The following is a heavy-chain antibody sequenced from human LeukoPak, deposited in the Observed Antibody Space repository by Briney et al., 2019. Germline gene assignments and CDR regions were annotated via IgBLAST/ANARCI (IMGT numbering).Heavy chain of an antibody. CDR2: IYHSGST. CDR1: GGSISSYY. CDR3: ARVIGYCSSTSCFDDAFDI. V-gene: IGHV4-59*12. D-gene: IGHD2-2*01. Sequence: SETLSLTCTVSGGSISSYYWSWIRQPPGKGLEWIGYIYHSGSTYYNPSLKSRVTISVDRSKNQFSLKPSSVTAADTAVYYCARVIGYCSSTSCFDDAFDIWGQGTMVTVSS. J-gene: IGHJ3*02.